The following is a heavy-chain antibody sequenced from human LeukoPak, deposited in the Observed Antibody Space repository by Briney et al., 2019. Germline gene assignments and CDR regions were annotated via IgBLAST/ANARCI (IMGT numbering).Heavy chain of an antibody. CDR2: ISYDGSNE. CDR1: GFTFSSYA. J-gene: IGHJ4*02. V-gene: IGHV3-30*04. Sequence: GGSLRLSCAASGFTFSSYAMHWVRQAPGKGLEWVAVISYDGSNEYYADSVKGRFTISRDSSKNTLYLQMNSLRAEDMAVYYCARGRRDSSGWYYFDYWGQGTLVTVSS. CDR3: ARGRRDSSGWYYFDY. D-gene: IGHD6-19*01.